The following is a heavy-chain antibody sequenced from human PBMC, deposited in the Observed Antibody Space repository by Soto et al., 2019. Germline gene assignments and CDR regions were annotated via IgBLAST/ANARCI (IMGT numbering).Heavy chain of an antibody. CDR2: IRSKAYGGTT. V-gene: IGHV3-49*03. Sequence: GGSLRLSCTASGFTFGDYAMSWFRQAPGKGLEWVGFIRSKAYGGTTEYAASVKGRFTISRDDSKSIAYLQMNSLKTEDTAVYYCTRALKDIVVVVAATPWPYYFDYWGQGTLVTVSS. J-gene: IGHJ4*02. CDR3: TRALKDIVVVVAATPWPYYFDY. CDR1: GFTFGDYA. D-gene: IGHD2-15*01.